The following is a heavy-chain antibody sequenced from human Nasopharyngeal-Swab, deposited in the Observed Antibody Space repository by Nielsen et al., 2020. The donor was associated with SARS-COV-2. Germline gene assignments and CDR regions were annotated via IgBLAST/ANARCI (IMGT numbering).Heavy chain of an antibody. CDR1: GFSFNDYW. J-gene: IGHJ5*02. CDR2: IYPGDSDT. D-gene: IGHD6-6*01. V-gene: IGHV5-51*01. Sequence: GESLKISCKASGFSFNDYWIGWVRQMPGKGLEWMGIIYPGDSDTRYSPSFQGQVTISADKSISTAYLQWSSLKASDTAMYYCARKSSSVGTWFDPWGQGTLVTVSS. CDR3: ARKSSSVGTWFDP.